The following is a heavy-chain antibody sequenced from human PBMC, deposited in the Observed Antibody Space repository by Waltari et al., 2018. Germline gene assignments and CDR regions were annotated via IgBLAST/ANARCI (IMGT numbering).Heavy chain of an antibody. D-gene: IGHD3-16*01. CDR1: GFSFSTYS. V-gene: IGHV3-21*01. CDR2: ISADSSYR. CDR3: ASGGWGFYLGY. Sequence: EVQLVESGGGLVKPGGSLSLSCAASGFSFSTYSMNWVRQAPGKGLEWISSISADSSYRHYAESVKGRFTVSRDNAKNSLSLQINSLRAEDTAVYYCASGGWGFYLGYWGQGALVTVSS. J-gene: IGHJ4*02.